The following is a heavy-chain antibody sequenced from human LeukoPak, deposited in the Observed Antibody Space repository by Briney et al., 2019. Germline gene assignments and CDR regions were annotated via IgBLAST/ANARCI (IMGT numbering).Heavy chain of an antibody. Sequence: GGSLRLSCAASGFTFSSYWMSWVRQAPGKGLEWVANIKQDGSEKYYVDSVKGRFTISRDNAKNSLYLQMNSLRAEDTAVYYCARDQVLRYFDPYYFDYWGQGTLVTVSS. V-gene: IGHV3-7*01. CDR1: GFTFSSYW. D-gene: IGHD3-9*01. J-gene: IGHJ4*02. CDR2: IKQDGSEK. CDR3: ARDQVLRYFDPYYFDY.